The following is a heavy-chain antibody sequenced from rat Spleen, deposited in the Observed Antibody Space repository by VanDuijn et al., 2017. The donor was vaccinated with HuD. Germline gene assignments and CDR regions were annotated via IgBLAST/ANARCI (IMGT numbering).Heavy chain of an antibody. CDR1: GFTFSNYW. D-gene: IGHD3-6*01. CDR3: TTYSNWFPY. V-gene: IGHV5-58*01. CDR2: INLDGGTT. J-gene: IGHJ2*01. Sequence: EVQLVETGGGLVQPGRSLKLSCVASGFTFSNYWMYWIRQAPGKGLEWISSINLDGGTTYYPDSVKGRFTFSRDNAKSTLSLQMDSLTSEDTATYYCTTYSNWFPYWGQGVMVTVSS.